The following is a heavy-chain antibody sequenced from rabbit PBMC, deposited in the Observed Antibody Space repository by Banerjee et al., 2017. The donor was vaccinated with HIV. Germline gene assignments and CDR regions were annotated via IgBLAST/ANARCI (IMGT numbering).Heavy chain of an antibody. CDR3: ARDLAGVIGWNFGL. CDR1: GFTIRSSYW. Sequence: EESGGDLVKPEGSLTLTCTASGFTIRSSYWICWVRQAPGKGPEWIACIDVGSSGNTYYASWAKGRFTISKTSSTTVTLQMTSLTAADTATYFCARDLAGVIGWNFGLWGQGTLVTVS. J-gene: IGHJ3*01. D-gene: IGHD4-1*01. V-gene: IGHV1S45*01. CDR2: IDVGSSGNT.